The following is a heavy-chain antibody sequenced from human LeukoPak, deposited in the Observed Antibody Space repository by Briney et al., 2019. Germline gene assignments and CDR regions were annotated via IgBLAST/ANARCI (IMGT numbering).Heavy chain of an antibody. J-gene: IGHJ4*02. CDR2: ISGSGGST. CDR1: GFTFSSYA. CDR3: AQASIAATGIFDY. D-gene: IGHD6-13*01. V-gene: IGHV3-23*01. Sequence: GGSLRLSCAASGFTFSSYAMSWVRQAPGKGLEWVSAISGSGGSTYCADSVKGRFTISRDNSKNTLYLQMNSLRAEDTAVYYCAQASIAATGIFDYWGQGTPVTVSS.